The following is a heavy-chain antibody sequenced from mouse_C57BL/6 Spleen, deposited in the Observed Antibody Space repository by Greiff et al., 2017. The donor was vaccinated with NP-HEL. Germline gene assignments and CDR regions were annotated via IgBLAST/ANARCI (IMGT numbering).Heavy chain of an antibody. J-gene: IGHJ3*01. V-gene: IGHV1-55*01. Sequence: QVQLQQPGAELVKPGASVKMSCKASGYTFTSYWITWVKQRPGPGLEWIGDIYPGSGSTNYNEKFKSKATLTVDTSSSTAYMQLSSLTSEDSAVYYCARCSSYLAWFAYWGQGTLVTVSA. CDR3: ARCSSYLAWFAY. CDR2: IYPGSGST. CDR1: GYTFTSYW. D-gene: IGHD1-1*01.